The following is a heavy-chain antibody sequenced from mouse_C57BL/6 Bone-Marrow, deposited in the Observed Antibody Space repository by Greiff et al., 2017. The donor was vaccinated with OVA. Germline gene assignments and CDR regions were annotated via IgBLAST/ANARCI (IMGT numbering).Heavy chain of an antibody. CDR3: ARVITTVVATDWYFDV. D-gene: IGHD1-1*01. CDR1: GFTFSSYT. Sequence: EVKLEESGGGLVKPGGSLKLSCAASGFTFSSYTMSWVRQTPEKRLEWVATISGGGGNTYYPDSVKGRFTISRDNAKNTLYLQMSSLRSEDTALYYCARVITTVVATDWYFDVWGTGTTVTVSS. J-gene: IGHJ1*03. CDR2: ISGGGGNT. V-gene: IGHV5-9*01.